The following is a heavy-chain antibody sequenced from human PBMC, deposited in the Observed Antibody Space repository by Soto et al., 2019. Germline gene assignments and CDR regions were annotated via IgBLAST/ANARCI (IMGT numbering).Heavy chain of an antibody. Sequence: ASVKVSCKASGYTFTSYGISWVRQAPGQGLEWMGWINAGNGNTKYSQKFQGRVTITRDTSASTAYMELSSLRSEDTAVYYCARSPLGYYGSGSYPFLRYWGQGTLVTVSS. D-gene: IGHD3-10*01. CDR1: GYTFTSYG. CDR2: INAGNGNT. CDR3: ARSPLGYYGSGSYPFLRY. J-gene: IGHJ4*02. V-gene: IGHV1-3*01.